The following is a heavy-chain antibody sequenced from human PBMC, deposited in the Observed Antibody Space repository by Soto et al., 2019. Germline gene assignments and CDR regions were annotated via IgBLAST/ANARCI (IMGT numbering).Heavy chain of an antibody. D-gene: IGHD6-19*01. CDR1: GFSFSSYY. Sequence: GGSLRLSCAASGFSFSSYYMHWVRQAPGKGLVWVSRVSSEGSSTNYVDSVKGRFTISRDNAKNTLYLQMNSLRAEDTAVYYCARGVSTSGWKYVDFWGQGTLVTVSS. J-gene: IGHJ4*02. V-gene: IGHV3-74*01. CDR2: VSSEGSST. CDR3: ARGVSTSGWKYVDF.